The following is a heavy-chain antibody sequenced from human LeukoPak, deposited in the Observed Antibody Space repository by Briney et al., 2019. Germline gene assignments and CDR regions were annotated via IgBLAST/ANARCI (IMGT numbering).Heavy chain of an antibody. CDR3: ARDPPSGPHIKDAFDI. CDR2: IIPIFGTA. J-gene: IGHJ3*02. CDR1: GYTFTSYG. D-gene: IGHD2-21*01. Sequence: SVKVSCKASGYTFTSYGISWVRQAPGQGLEWMGGIIPIFGTANYAQKFQGRVTITADESTSTAYMELSSLRSEDTAVYYCARDPPSGPHIKDAFDIWGQGTMVTVSS. V-gene: IGHV1-69*13.